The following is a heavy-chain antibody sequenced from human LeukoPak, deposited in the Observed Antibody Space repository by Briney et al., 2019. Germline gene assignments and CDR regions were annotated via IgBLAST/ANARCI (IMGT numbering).Heavy chain of an antibody. J-gene: IGHJ6*02. CDR1: GFTFSNYG. CDR2: ISYDGSNK. D-gene: IGHD3-16*01. CDR3: ARDGGAALYYYYGMDV. V-gene: IGHV3-30*19. Sequence: GGSLRLSCAASGFTFSNYGMHWVRQAPGKGLEWVAVISYDGSNKYYADSVKGRFTVSRDNSKNTLYLQMNSLRAEDTAVYYCARDGGAALYYYYGMDVWGQGTTVTVSS.